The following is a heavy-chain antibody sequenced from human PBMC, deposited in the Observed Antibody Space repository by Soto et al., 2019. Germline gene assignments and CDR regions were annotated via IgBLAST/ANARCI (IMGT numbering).Heavy chain of an antibody. J-gene: IGHJ4*02. V-gene: IGHV5-10-1*01. CDR1: GYSFTSYW. D-gene: IGHD1-26*01. CDR2: IDPSDSYT. Sequence: GESLKISCQGSGYSFTSYWISWVRQMPGKGLEWMGRIDPSDSYTNYSPSFQGHVTISADKSISTAYLQWSSLKASDTAMYYCAWSPVGATTRPFDYWGQGTLVTVSS. CDR3: AWSPVGATTRPFDY.